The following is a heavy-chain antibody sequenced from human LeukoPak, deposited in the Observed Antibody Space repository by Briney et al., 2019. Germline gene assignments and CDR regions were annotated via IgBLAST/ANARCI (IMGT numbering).Heavy chain of an antibody. CDR2: ISYDGSNK. CDR3: AKGQGSSSGYYYDYGMDV. CDR1: GFTFSSYG. D-gene: IGHD6-6*01. J-gene: IGHJ6*02. Sequence: PGRSLRLSCAASGFTFSSYGMHWVRHAPGKGLEWVAFISYDGSNKYYADSVRGRFTIPRDNSKNTLYLQMKSLRAEDTAVYYCAKGQGSSSGYYYDYGMDVWGQGTTVTVSS. V-gene: IGHV3-30*18.